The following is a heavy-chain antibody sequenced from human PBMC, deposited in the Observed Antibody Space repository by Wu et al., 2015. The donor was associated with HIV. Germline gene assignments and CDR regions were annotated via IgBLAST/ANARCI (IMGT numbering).Heavy chain of an antibody. D-gene: IGHD3-10*01. CDR1: GYTFTSYY. V-gene: IGHV1-46*01. J-gene: IGHJ3*02. CDR3: ARDKLLVVRGVQAGVFDI. Sequence: QVQLVQSGAEVKKPGASVKVSCKASGYTFTSYYMHWVRQAPGQGLEWMGIINPSGGSTSYAQKFQGRVTMTRDTSTSTVYMELSSLRSEDTAVYYCARDKLLVVRGVQAGVFDIWGQGTMVTVSS. CDR2: INPSGGST.